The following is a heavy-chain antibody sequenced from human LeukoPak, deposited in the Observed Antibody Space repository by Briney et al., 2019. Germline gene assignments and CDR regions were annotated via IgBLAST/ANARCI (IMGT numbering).Heavy chain of an antibody. CDR2: IYYSGST. J-gene: IGHJ4*02. CDR3: ARVRWLQGNYFDY. Sequence: SETLSLTCTVSGGSISSYYWSWIRQPPGKGLEWIGYIYYSGSTNYNPSLKSRVTISVDTSKNQFSLKLSSVTAADTAVYYCARVRWLQGNYFDYWGQGTLDTVSS. CDR1: GGSISSYY. D-gene: IGHD5-24*01. V-gene: IGHV4-59*01.